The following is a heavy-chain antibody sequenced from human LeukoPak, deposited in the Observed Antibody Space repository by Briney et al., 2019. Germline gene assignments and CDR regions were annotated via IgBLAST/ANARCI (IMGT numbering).Heavy chain of an antibody. J-gene: IGHJ6*02. CDR3: ARGVSGSYRYYYYYGMDV. V-gene: IGHV4-4*07. CDR1: GGSISSYY. Sequence: PSETLSLTCTVSGGSISSYYWSWIRQPAGKGLEWIGRIYTSGSTNYNPSLKSRVTISVDKSKNQFSLKLSSVTAADTAVYYCARGVSGSYRYYYYYGMDVWGQGTTVTVSS. CDR2: IYTSGST. D-gene: IGHD3-10*01.